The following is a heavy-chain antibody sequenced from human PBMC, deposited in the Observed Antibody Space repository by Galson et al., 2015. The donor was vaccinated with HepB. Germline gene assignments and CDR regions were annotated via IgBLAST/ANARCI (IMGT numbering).Heavy chain of an antibody. CDR2: ISSSSSTI. CDR3: ARDPQALIAARRMYFDY. Sequence: SLRLSCAASGFTFSSDSMNWVRQAPGKGLEWVSYISSSSSTIYYADSVKGRFTISRDNAKNSLYLQMNSLRAEDTAVYYCARDPQALIAARRMYFDYWGQGTLVTVSS. J-gene: IGHJ4*02. V-gene: IGHV3-48*01. D-gene: IGHD6-6*01. CDR1: GFTFSSDS.